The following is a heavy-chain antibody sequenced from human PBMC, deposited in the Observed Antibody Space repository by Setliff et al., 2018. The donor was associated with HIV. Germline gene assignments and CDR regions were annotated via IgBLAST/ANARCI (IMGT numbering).Heavy chain of an antibody. CDR2: INAGNGNA. CDR1: GYTFTTYA. CDR3: ARVSGLSGELLYFDY. J-gene: IGHJ4*02. V-gene: IGHV1-3*01. D-gene: IGHD1-26*01. Sequence: ASVKVSCKASGYTFTTYALHWVRQAPGQRLEWMGWINAGNGNAKYSQKFQGRVTITRDTSASTAYMELSSLTSEDTAVYYCARVSGLSGELLYFDYWGLGTLVTVSS.